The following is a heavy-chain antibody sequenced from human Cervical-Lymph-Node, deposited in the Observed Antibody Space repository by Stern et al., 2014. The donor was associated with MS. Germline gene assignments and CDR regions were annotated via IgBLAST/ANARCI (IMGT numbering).Heavy chain of an antibody. CDR2: INSDESST. Sequence: MQLVQSGGGFVQPGGALGLSCAASGFTFSTFWMHWVRPAPGKGLVWVSPINSDESSTTYADSVKGRFSISRDNDKNTLYLQMNSLRAEDTAVYYCARGVMVAATYAYDIWGQGTMVTISS. CDR1: GFTFSTFW. J-gene: IGHJ3*02. V-gene: IGHV3-74*02. D-gene: IGHD2-15*01. CDR3: ARGVMVAATYAYDI.